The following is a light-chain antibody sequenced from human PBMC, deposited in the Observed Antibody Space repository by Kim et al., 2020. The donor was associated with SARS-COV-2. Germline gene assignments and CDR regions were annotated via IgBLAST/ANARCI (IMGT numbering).Light chain of an antibody. CDR3: QQHDSYPWT. V-gene: IGKV1-5*03. Sequence: ASLGDRVSISCRASQTISSSLAWYQQKAGKAPKLLIYKASTLESGVPSRFSGSGSGTEFTLTISSLQPDDFATYYCQQHDSYPWTFGQGTKLEI. CDR2: KAS. CDR1: QTISSS. J-gene: IGKJ1*01.